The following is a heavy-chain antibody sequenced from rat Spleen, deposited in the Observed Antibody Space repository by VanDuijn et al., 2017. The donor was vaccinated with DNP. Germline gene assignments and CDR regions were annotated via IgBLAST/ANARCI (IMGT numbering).Heavy chain of an antibody. V-gene: IGHV5-31*01. D-gene: IGHD2-5*01. CDR3: AREGGYSLAMDA. Sequence: EVQLVESGGDLVQPGRSLKLSCVASGFTFNNYWMTWIRQVPGKGLEWVASITSSGGSTYYPDSVKGRFTISRDNAKNTLYLEMDSLRSEDTATYDCAREGGYSLAMDAWGQGTSVTVSS. J-gene: IGHJ4*01. CDR1: GFTFNNYW. CDR2: ITSSGGST.